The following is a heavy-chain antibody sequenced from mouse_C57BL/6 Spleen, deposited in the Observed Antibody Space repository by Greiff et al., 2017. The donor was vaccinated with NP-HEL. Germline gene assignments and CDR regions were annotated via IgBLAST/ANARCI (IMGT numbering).Heavy chain of an antibody. D-gene: IGHD1-1*01. J-gene: IGHJ3*01. CDR1: GYTFTSYW. CDR2: IDPSDSET. V-gene: IGHV1-52*01. CDR3: AREVYYYGSSPAWFAY. Sequence: QVQLQQSGAELVRPGSSVKLSCKASGYTFTSYWMHWVKQRPIQGLEWIGNIDPSDSETHYNQKFKDKATLTVDKSSNTAYMQLSSLTSEDSAVYYCAREVYYYGSSPAWFAYWGQGTLVTVSA.